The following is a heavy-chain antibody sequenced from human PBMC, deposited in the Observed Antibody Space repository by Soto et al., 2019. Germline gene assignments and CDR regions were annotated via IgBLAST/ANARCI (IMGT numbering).Heavy chain of an antibody. J-gene: IGHJ4*02. CDR1: GYTFTSYA. V-gene: IGHV1-3*01. CDR2: INAGNGNT. CDR3: ARGGMATTNTGDYFDY. Sequence: ASVKVSCKASGYTFTSYAMHWVRQAPGQRLEWMGWINAGNGNTKYSQKFQGRVTITRDTSASTAYMELSSLRSEDTAVYYCARGGMATTNTGDYFDYWDQGTLVTVSS. D-gene: IGHD5-12*01.